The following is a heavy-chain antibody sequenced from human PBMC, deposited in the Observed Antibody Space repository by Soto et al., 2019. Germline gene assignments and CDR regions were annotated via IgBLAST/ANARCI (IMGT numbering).Heavy chain of an antibody. V-gene: IGHV3-30*03. CDR3: ARWSSAFDY. Sequence: SGGSLRLSCAASGFTFSSYGMHWVRQAPGKGLEWVAVISYDGSNIYYADSVKGRFTISRDNAKNTLYLEMSSLRAEDTAMYYCARWSSAFDYWGQGTLVTVSS. CDR1: GFTFSSYG. J-gene: IGHJ4*02. CDR2: ISYDGSNI.